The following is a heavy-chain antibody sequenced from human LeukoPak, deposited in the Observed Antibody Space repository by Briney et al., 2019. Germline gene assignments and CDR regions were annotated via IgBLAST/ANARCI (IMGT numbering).Heavy chain of an antibody. Sequence: KPGGSLRFSCAASGFTFSSYSMNWVRQAPGKGLEWVSSISSSSSYIYYADSVKGRFTISRDNAKNSLYLQMNSLRAEDTAVYYCARDRGSYDAFDIWGQGTMVTVSS. CDR3: ARDRGSYDAFDI. CDR1: GFTFSSYS. J-gene: IGHJ3*02. V-gene: IGHV3-21*01. CDR2: ISSSSSYI. D-gene: IGHD1-26*01.